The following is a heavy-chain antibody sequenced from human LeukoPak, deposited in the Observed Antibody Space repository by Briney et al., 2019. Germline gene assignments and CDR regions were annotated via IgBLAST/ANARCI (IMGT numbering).Heavy chain of an antibody. D-gene: IGHD2-2*03. J-gene: IGHJ6*02. CDR1: GYSFTSYW. CDR2: IYPGDSDT. CDR3: ARQGLDIVVVPAAGLGYYYYGMDV. Sequence: GESLKISCKGSGYSFTSYWIGWVRQMPGKGLEWMGIIYPGDSDTRYSPSFQGQVTISADKSISTAYLQWSSLKASDTAMYYCARQGLDIVVVPAAGLGYYYYGMDVWGQGTTVTVSS. V-gene: IGHV5-51*01.